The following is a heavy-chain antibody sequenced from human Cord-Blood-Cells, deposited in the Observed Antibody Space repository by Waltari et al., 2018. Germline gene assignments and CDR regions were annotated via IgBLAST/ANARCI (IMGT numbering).Heavy chain of an antibody. Sequence: QVQLVQSGAEVKKPGASVKVSCKASGYTFTSYGISWVRQAPGQGLEWMGWISAYNGNTNYAKKPQGRVTMTPDTSRSTAYRELRSLGSDDTAVYYCARDEAGGGSYYYYYYGMDVWGQGTTVTVSS. J-gene: IGHJ6*02. D-gene: IGHD1-26*01. CDR1: GYTFTSYG. V-gene: IGHV1-18*01. CDR3: ARDEAGGGSYYYYYYGMDV. CDR2: ISAYNGNT.